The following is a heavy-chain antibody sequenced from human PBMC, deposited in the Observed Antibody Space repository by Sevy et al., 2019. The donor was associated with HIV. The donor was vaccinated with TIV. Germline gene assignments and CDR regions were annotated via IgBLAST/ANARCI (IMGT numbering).Heavy chain of an antibody. D-gene: IGHD3-10*01. Sequence: GGSLTLSCAASGFTFSSYGMHWVRQAPGKGLEWVAVIWYDGSNKYYADSVKGRFTISRDNSKNTLYLQMNSLRAEDRAVYYCARDRYYYGSGELLYYFDYWGQGTLVTVSS. J-gene: IGHJ4*02. V-gene: IGHV3-33*01. CDR3: ARDRYYYGSGELLYYFDY. CDR2: IWYDGSNK. CDR1: GFTFSSYG.